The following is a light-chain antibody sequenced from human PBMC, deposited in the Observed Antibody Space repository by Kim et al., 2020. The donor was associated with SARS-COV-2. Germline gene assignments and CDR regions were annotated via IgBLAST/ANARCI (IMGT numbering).Light chain of an antibody. CDR3: SSYSSNDSVL. V-gene: IGLV2-14*03. Sequence: GQSITISCTGTSSDVGGYNYVYWFQHHPGKAPKVMISDVSNRPSGVSNRFSGSKSGNTASLTISGLQAEDEADYYCSSYSSNDSVLFGGGTQLTVL. CDR2: DVS. J-gene: IGLJ2*01. CDR1: SSDVGGYNY.